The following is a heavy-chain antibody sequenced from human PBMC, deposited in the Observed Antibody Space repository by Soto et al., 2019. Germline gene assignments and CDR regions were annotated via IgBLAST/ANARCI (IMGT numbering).Heavy chain of an antibody. J-gene: IGHJ4*02. CDR1: GGSINSYY. V-gene: IGHV4-59*08. Sequence: QVQLQESGPGLVKPSETLSLTCTVSGGSINSYYWSWIRQPPGKGLEWIGYVYYSGSTNYNPSLKSRVTMSVDTSKNQFSLKVTSVIAADTAVYYCASPDYWGQGILVTVSS. CDR3: ASPDY. CDR2: VYYSGST.